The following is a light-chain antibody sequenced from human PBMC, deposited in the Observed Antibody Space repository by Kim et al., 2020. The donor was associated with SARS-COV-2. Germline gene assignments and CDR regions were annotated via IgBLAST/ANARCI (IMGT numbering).Light chain of an antibody. CDR2: GKT. J-gene: IGLJ3*02. V-gene: IGLV3-19*01. CDR1: SLRRFY. Sequence: ALGQTVRITCQGDSLRRFYASWYQQKPGQSPVLVIYGKTNRPSGIPDRFSGSSSGNTACLTITGDQAEDEADYYCNSRASSDNHWVFGGWTQLTVL. CDR3: NSRASSDNHWV.